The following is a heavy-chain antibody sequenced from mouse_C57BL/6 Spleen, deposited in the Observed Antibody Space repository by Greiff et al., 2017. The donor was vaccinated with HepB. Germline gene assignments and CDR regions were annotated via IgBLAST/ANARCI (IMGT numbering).Heavy chain of an antibody. CDR2: INPNNGGT. J-gene: IGHJ2*01. D-gene: IGHD1-1*01. Sequence: EVKLQESGPELVKPGASVKMSCKASGYTFTDYNMHWVKQSHGKSLEWIGYINPNNGGTSYNQKFKGKATLTVNKSSSTAYMELRSLTSEDSAVYYWARSAYYYGSHYFDYWGQGTTLTVSS. V-gene: IGHV1-22*01. CDR1: GYTFTDYN. CDR3: ARSAYYYGSHYFDY.